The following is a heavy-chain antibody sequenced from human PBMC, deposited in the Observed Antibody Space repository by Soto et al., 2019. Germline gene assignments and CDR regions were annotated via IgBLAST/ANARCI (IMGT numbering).Heavy chain of an antibody. Sequence: GGSLRLSCAASGFTFSNAWMNWVRQAPGKGLEWVGRIKSKTDGGTTDYAAPVKGRFTISRDDSKNTLYLQMNGLKTEDTAVYYCTTPDIPHDAFDIWGQGTMVTVSS. CDR2: IKSKTDGGTT. CDR3: TTPDIPHDAFDI. J-gene: IGHJ3*02. V-gene: IGHV3-15*07. CDR1: GFTFSNAW.